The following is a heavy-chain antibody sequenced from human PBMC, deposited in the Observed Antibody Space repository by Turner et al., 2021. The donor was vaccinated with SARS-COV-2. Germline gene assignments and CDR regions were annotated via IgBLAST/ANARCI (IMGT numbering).Heavy chain of an antibody. Sequence: QVQLHQWGAGLLKPSETLSLTCAVYGVSFSGYYWSWIRQPPGKGLEWVGEINHSGSTYYNPSLKSRVTISLDTSRNQFSLKLSSVTAADKAVYYCARVTIAFGGAPFDYWGQGTLVTVSS. V-gene: IGHV4-34*01. CDR3: ARVTIAFGGAPFDY. CDR1: GVSFSGYY. CDR2: INHSGST. D-gene: IGHD2-21*01. J-gene: IGHJ4*02.